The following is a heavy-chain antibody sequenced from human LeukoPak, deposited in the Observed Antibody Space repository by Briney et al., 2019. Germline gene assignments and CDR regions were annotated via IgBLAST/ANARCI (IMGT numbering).Heavy chain of an antibody. D-gene: IGHD4-17*01. CDR2: IWYDGSNK. CDR3: AGGSGDYSPDY. V-gene: IGHV3-33*01. J-gene: IGHJ4*02. Sequence: GGSLRLSCAASGFTFSSYAMHWVRQAPGKGLEWVALIWYDGSNKYYADSVKGRFTISRDNSKNTLYLQMNSLRAEDTAVYYCAGGSGDYSPDYWGQGTLVTVSS. CDR1: GFTFSSYA.